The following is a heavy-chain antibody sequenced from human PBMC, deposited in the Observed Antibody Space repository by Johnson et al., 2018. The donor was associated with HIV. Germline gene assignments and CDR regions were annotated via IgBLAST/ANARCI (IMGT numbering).Heavy chain of an antibody. CDR3: ARGGLLSPDAFDI. D-gene: IGHD2-21*02. J-gene: IGHJ3*02. CDR1: GFTVSSNY. Sequence: QMLLVESGGGLVQPGGSLRLSCAASGFTVSSNYMSWVRQAPGKGLEWVSFIRFDGSNKYYADSVKGRFTISRDNSKNTLYLQMNSLRAEETAVYYCARGGLLSPDAFDIWGQGTMVTVSS. V-gene: IGHV3-30*02. CDR2: IRFDGSNK.